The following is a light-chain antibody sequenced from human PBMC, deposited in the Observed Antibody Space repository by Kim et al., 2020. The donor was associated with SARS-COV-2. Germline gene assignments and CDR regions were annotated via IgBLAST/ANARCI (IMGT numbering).Light chain of an antibody. CDR3: QVCDSGVV. V-gene: IGLV3-21*04. CDR1: NIGSKS. Sequence: SYELTQPPSVSVAPGKTARITCGGNNIGSKSVHWYQQKPGQAPVLDIYYDSDRPSGIPERFSGSNSGNTATLTISRVEAGDEADYYCQVCDSGVVFGGGTQLTVL. CDR2: YDS. J-gene: IGLJ2*01.